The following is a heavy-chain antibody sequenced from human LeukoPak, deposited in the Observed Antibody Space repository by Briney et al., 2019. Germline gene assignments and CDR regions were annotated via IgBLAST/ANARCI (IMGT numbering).Heavy chain of an antibody. J-gene: IGHJ6*03. CDR1: GFPFSSYW. CDR2: IKQDGSDK. CDR3: AKDSWTDFWSGYSDMDV. V-gene: IGHV3-7*03. Sequence: HPGGSLRLSCAASGFPFSSYWMSWVRQAPGKGLEWVANIKQDGSDKYYVDSVKGRFTISRDNSKNTLYLQMNSLRAEDTAVYYCAKDSWTDFWSGYSDMDVWGKGTTVTVSS. D-gene: IGHD3-3*01.